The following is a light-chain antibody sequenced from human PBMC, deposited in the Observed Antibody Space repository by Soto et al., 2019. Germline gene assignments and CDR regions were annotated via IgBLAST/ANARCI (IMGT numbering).Light chain of an antibody. J-gene: IGLJ2*01. Sequence: QSVLTQPPSASGTPGQRVTSSCSGSSSNIGSNTVNWYQQLPGTAPKLLIYSNNQRPSGVPDRFSGSKSGTSASLAISGLQSEYEADYYCAAWDDSLNALVFGGGNKLTVL. CDR1: SSNIGSNT. CDR3: AAWDDSLNALV. CDR2: SNN. V-gene: IGLV1-44*01.